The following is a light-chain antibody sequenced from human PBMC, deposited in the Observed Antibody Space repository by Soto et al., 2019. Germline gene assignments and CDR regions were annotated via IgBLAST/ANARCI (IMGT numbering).Light chain of an antibody. CDR1: QSVSSSY. V-gene: IGKV3-20*01. J-gene: IGKJ3*01. CDR2: GAS. Sequence: EIVLTQSPGTLSLSPGERATLSCRASQSVSSSYLAWYQQKPGQAPRLLIYGASSRATGIPDRFSGSGSGTDFTLTISRLEPEDFAVYSCQQYGSSPQGFTFGPGTKVDIK. CDR3: QQYGSSPQGFT.